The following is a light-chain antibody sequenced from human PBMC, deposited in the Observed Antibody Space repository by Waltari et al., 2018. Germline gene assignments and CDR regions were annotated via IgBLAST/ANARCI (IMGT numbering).Light chain of an antibody. V-gene: IGLV8-61*01. CDR2: KAN. CDR1: SGSLSTPSH. CDR3: ALYMGSGIWV. Sequence: QTVVTQEPSLSVSPGGTVTLTCAFSSGSLSTPSHATWSQQTPGQAPRTLVYKANARSSGVPDRFSGSILGNTAALTITGAQADDESDYYCALYMGSGIWVFGGGTRLTVL. J-gene: IGLJ3*02.